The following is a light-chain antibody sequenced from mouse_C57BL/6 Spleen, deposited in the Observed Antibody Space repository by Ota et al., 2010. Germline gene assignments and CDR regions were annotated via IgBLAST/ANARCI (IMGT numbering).Light chain of an antibody. V-gene: IGKV8-19*01. Sequence: VMTQSPSPSSVSAGEKVTMSCKSSQSLLTWKSKNYLAWYQQKPGQPPKLLIYWASTRESGVPDRFTGSGSGTDFTLTISSVQAEDLAVYYCQNDYSYPLTFGAGTKLELK. CDR2: WAS. J-gene: IGKJ5*01. CDR1: QSLLTWKSKNY. CDR3: QNDYSYPLT.